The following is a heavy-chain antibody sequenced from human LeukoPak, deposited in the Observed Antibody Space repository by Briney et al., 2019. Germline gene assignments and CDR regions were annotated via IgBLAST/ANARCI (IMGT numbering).Heavy chain of an antibody. Sequence: ASVKVSCKASGYTFTSYAMNWVRQAPGQGLEWMGWINTNTGNPTYAQGFTGRFVFSLDTSVSTAYLQISSLKAEDTAVYYCVGGRSKGVWGSYRPPIGYWGQGTLVTVSS. V-gene: IGHV7-4-1*02. CDR3: VGGRSKGVWGSYRPPIGY. J-gene: IGHJ4*02. D-gene: IGHD3-16*02. CDR1: GYTFTSYA. CDR2: INTNTGNP.